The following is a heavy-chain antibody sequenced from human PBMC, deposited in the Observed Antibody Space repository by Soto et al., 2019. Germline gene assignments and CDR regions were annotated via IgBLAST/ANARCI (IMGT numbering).Heavy chain of an antibody. CDR2: INAGNGNT. CDR3: ARALYYDILTGYYYYYGMDV. Sequence: GASVKVSCKASGYTFTSYAMHWVRQAPGQRLEWMGWINAGNGNTKYSQKFQGRFTISRDNAKNSLYLQMNSLRAEDTAVYYCARALYYDILTGYYYYYGMDVWGQGTTVTVSS. V-gene: IGHV1-3*01. J-gene: IGHJ6*02. CDR1: GYTFTSYA. D-gene: IGHD3-9*01.